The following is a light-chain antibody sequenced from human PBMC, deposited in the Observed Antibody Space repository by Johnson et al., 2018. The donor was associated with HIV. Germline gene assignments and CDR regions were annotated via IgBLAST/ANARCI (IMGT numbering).Light chain of an antibody. CDR3: GTWDSSLSALYV. J-gene: IGLJ1*01. V-gene: IGLV1-51*02. CDR2: ENN. Sequence: QLVLTQPPSVSAAPGQKVTICCSGSSSNIGNNYVSWYQQLPGTAPKLLIYENNKRPSGIPDRFSGSKSGTSATLGITGLQTGDEADYYCGTWDSSLSALYVFGTGTKVTVL. CDR1: SSNIGNNY.